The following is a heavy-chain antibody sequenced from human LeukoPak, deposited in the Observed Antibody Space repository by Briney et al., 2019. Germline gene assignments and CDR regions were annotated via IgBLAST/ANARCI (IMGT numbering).Heavy chain of an antibody. CDR1: GFTFDDYA. D-gene: IGHD2-15*01. CDR3: ARVRCSGGSCY. CDR2: ISWNSGSI. Sequence: GGSLRLSCAASGFTFDDYAMHWVRQAPGKGLEWVSGISWNSGSIGYADSVKGRFTISRDNAKNSLYLQMNSLRAEDTAVYYCARVRCSGGSCYWGQGTLVTVSS. J-gene: IGHJ4*02. V-gene: IGHV3-9*01.